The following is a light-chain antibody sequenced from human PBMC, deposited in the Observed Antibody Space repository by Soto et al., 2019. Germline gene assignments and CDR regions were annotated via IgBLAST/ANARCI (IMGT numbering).Light chain of an antibody. CDR3: QQYGSSPLT. J-gene: IGKJ4*01. CDR1: QSISGRY. V-gene: IGKV3-20*01. CDR2: DAS. Sequence: ETVLTQSPGTLSLSPGERASLSCRASQSISGRYLAWYQQKPGQAPRLLIYDASSRATGIPDRFSGSGSGTDFILTIIRLEPEDFAVYYCQQYGSSPLTFGGGTKVEIK.